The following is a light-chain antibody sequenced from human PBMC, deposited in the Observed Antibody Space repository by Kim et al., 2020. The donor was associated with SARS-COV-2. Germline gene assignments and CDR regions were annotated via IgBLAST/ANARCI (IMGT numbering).Light chain of an antibody. CDR1: QSVSSSY. J-gene: IGKJ2*01. CDR2: GAS. CDR3: KQYGSSPYT. V-gene: IGKV3-20*01. Sequence: EIVLTQSPGTLSLSPGERATLSCRASQSVSSSYLAWYQQKPGQAPRLLIYGASSRATGIPDRFSGSGSGTDFTLTISRLEPEDFAVYYCKQYGSSPYTFGQVNELEI.